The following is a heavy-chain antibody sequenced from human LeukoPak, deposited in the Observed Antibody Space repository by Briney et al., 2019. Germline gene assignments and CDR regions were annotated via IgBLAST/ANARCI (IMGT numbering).Heavy chain of an antibody. D-gene: IGHD2-2*02. CDR2: ISGSGGST. J-gene: IGHJ4*02. CDR3: AKSSWGVVVPAAIGY. Sequence: GGSLRLSCAASGFTFSSYAMSWVRQAPGKGLEWVSAISGSGGSTYYADSVKSRFTISRDNSKNTLYLQMNSLRAEDTAVYYCAKSSWGVVVPAAIGYWGQGTLVTVSS. V-gene: IGHV3-23*01. CDR1: GFTFSSYA.